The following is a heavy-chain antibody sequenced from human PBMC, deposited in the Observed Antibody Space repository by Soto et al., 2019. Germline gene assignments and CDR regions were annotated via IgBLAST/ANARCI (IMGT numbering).Heavy chain of an antibody. J-gene: IGHJ3*02. V-gene: IGHV4-31*01. CDR2: IYYSGST. Sequence: QVQLQESGPGLVKPSQTLSLTCTVSGGSISSGGYYWSWIRQHPGKGLEWIGYIYYSGSTYYNPSLNSPFTISVDTSKNQFSLKLSSVTPADTAVYYCARDPRCGGDFYSAWYAFDIWGQGTMVTVSS. CDR3: ARDPRCGGDFYSAWYAFDI. CDR1: GGSISSGGYY. D-gene: IGHD2-21*02.